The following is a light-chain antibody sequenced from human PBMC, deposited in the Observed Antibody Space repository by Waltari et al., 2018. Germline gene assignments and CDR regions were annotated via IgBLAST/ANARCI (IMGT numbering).Light chain of an antibody. CDR1: QSVRTN. Sequence: EVVMKQSPAILSVSPGERATLSCRASQSVRTNLAWYQQRHGQAPRLLVFGASTRATGIPARFSGSGSETEFTLTINSLQSEDFAVYYCQQFNNWPRTFGQGTKLEIK. V-gene: IGKV3D-15*01. J-gene: IGKJ2*01. CDR2: GAS. CDR3: QQFNNWPRT.